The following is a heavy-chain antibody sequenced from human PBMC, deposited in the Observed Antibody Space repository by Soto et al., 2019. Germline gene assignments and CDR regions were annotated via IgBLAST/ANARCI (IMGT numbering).Heavy chain of an antibody. J-gene: IGHJ1*01. CDR3: ARVSSGVXXXX. V-gene: IGHV4-34*01. CDR1: GGSFSGYY. CDR2: INHSGST. Sequence: QVQLQQWGAGLLKPSETLSLSCAVYGGSFSGYYWSWIRQPPGKGLEWIGEINHSGSTNHNPSLKSRVKXXVDTSKKXXSLRXSSVXXXXXXVYYCARVSSGVXXXXWGQ.